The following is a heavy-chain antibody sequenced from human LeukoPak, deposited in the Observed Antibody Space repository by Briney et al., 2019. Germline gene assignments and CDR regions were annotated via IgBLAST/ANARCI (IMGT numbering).Heavy chain of an antibody. CDR1: GGSISSYY. D-gene: IGHD3-10*01. J-gene: IGHJ6*03. CDR3: ARGIYGSGSYYNVSPYYYYYYMDV. V-gene: IGHV4-59*01. CDR2: IYYSGST. Sequence: PSETLSLTCTVSGGSISSYYWSWIRQPPGKGLEWIGYIYYSGSTNYNPSLKSRVTISVDTSKNQFSLKLSSVTAADTAVYYCARGIYGSGSYYNVSPYYYYYYMDVWGKGTTVTISS.